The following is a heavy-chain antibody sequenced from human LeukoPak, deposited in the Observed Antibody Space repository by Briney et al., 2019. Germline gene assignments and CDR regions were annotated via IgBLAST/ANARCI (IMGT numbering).Heavy chain of an antibody. D-gene: IGHD2-2*01. CDR1: GGSISSSSYY. J-gene: IGHJ5*02. CDR3: ARCLRIVGPANWFDP. CDR2: IYYSGST. V-gene: IGHV4-39*07. Sequence: SETLSLTCTVSGGSISSSSYYWGWIRQPPGKGLEWIGSIYYSGSTYYNPSLKSRVTISVDTSKNQFSLKLSSVTAADTAVYYCARCLRIVGPANWFDPWGQGTLVTASS.